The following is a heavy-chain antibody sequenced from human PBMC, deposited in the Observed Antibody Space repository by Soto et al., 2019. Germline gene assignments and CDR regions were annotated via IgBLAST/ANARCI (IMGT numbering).Heavy chain of an antibody. Sequence: GGSLRLSCASSGFTFSSCSMTWVRQAPGKGLEWVSFISGSGDTKYYADSVQGRFTISRDNAKNSLYLQMSSLRDEDTAVYYCAKYCSSDVCFDYWGQGTLVTVSS. CDR2: ISGSGDTK. CDR1: GFTFSSCS. J-gene: IGHJ4*02. V-gene: IGHV3-48*02. CDR3: AKYCSSDVCFDY. D-gene: IGHD2-8*01.